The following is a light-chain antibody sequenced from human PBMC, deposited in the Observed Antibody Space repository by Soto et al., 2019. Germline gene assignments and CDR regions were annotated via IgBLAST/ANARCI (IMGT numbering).Light chain of an antibody. CDR1: QSISSY. CDR3: QQSYSTPPWT. J-gene: IGKJ1*01. Sequence: DIQMTQSPSSLSASVGDRVTITCRASQSISSYLNWYQQKPGKDPKLLIYAASSSQSGVPSRFSGSGSGTDFTLTISSPQPEDFATYYCQQSYSTPPWTFGQGTKVDIK. V-gene: IGKV1-39*01. CDR2: AAS.